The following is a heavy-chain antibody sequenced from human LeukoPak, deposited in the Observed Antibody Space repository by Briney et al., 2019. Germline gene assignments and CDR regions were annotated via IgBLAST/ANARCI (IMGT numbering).Heavy chain of an antibody. V-gene: IGHV3-21*01. D-gene: IGHD5-12*01. J-gene: IGHJ5*02. CDR1: GFTFSSYT. CDR3: AKGGYATTNNWFDP. CDR2: ISSSSTYI. Sequence: GRSLRLSCAASGFTFSSYTMNWVRQAPGKGLEWVSSISSSSTYIYYANSVKGRFTISRDNAKNSLYLQMSSLRAEDTAVYYCAKGGYATTNNWFDPWGQGTLVTVSS.